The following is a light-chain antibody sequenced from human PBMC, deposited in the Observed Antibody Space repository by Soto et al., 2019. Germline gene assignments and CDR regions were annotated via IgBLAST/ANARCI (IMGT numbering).Light chain of an antibody. Sequence: QSALTQPASVSGSPGQSITISCTGTSSDVGGYILVSWYQQHPGKAPKLMIYEGSKRPSGVSNRFSGSKSGNTASLTISGLQAEDEADYYCCSYAGSSTYVFGTGPNVTVL. J-gene: IGLJ1*01. V-gene: IGLV2-23*01. CDR1: SSDVGGYIL. CDR2: EGS. CDR3: CSYAGSSTYV.